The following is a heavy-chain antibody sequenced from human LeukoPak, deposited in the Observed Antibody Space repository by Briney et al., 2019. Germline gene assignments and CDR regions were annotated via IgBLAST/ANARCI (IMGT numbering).Heavy chain of an antibody. J-gene: IGHJ5*02. D-gene: IGHD2-15*01. Sequence: SETLSLTCTVSGGSISSYYWSWIRQPPGKGLEWIGYIYYSGSTNYNPSLKSRVTISVDTSKNQFSLKLSSVTAADTAVYYCARGIRTYNWFDPWGQGTLVAVSS. CDR1: GGSISSYY. CDR2: IYYSGST. CDR3: ARGIRTYNWFDP. V-gene: IGHV4-59*01.